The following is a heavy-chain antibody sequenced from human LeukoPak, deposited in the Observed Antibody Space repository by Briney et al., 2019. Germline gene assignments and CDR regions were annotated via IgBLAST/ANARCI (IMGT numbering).Heavy chain of an antibody. CDR3: VGSSGWLFDY. V-gene: IGHV3-7*01. Sequence: GGSLRLSCAGTGFTFSNYWMNWVRQAPGKGLEWVANIKEDGSRINYVDSVKGRFTISRDNAKNSVYLQMDNLRAEDAAVYYCVGSSGWLFDYWGQGILVAVSS. CDR1: GFTFSNYW. CDR2: IKEDGSRI. D-gene: IGHD6-19*01. J-gene: IGHJ4*02.